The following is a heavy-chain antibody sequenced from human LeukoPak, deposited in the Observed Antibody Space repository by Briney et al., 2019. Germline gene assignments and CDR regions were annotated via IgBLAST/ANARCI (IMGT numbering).Heavy chain of an antibody. V-gene: IGHV1-18*01. J-gene: IGHJ4*02. D-gene: IGHD2-2*02. Sequence: ASVKVSCKASGYTFTSYGISWVRQAPGQGLEWMGWISAYNGNTNYAQKLQGRVTMTRNTSISTAYMELSSLRSEDTAVYYCARGTGHCSSTSCYKGKDYWGQGTLVTVSS. CDR1: GYTFTSYG. CDR3: ARGTGHCSSTSCYKGKDY. CDR2: ISAYNGNT.